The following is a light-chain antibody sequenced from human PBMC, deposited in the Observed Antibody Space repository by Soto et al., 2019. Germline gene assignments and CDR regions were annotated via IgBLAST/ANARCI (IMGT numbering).Light chain of an antibody. V-gene: IGKV3-20*01. CDR3: QHYECSPPSYT. Sequence: EIVLTQSPGTLSLSPGERATLSCRASQSLTSIYLAWYQQKPGQAPRLLIYGASSRATGIPDRFSGSGSGTDFTLTISRLEPEDFAVYYCQHYECSPPSYTFGQGTKLEIK. CDR2: GAS. CDR1: QSLTSIY. J-gene: IGKJ2*01.